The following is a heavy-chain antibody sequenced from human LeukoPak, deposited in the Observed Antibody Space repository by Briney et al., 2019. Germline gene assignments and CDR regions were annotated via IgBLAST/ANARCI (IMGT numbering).Heavy chain of an antibody. CDR2: INPNSGGT. D-gene: IGHD5-12*01. CDR3: ARDALTYSGSKYNWFDP. CDR1: GYTFTGYS. J-gene: IGHJ5*02. V-gene: IGHV1-2*02. Sequence: GASVKVSCKASGYTFTGYSIHWVRQAPGQGLEWMGWINPNSGGTNYAQNFQGRVTMTRDTSISTAYMELSRLRSDDTAVYYCARDALTYSGSKYNWFDPWGQGTLVTVSS.